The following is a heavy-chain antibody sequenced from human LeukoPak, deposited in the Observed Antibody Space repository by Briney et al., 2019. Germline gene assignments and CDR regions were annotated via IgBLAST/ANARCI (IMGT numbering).Heavy chain of an antibody. Sequence: SETLSLTCTVSGVSISSYYWSWIRQPPGKGLEWIGYIYYSGSTNYNPSLKSRVTISVDTSKNQFSLKLSSVTAADTAVYYCARGEGDYYGSGSYSWFDPWGQGTLVTVSS. CDR2: IYYSGST. J-gene: IGHJ5*02. V-gene: IGHV4-59*01. CDR1: GVSISSYY. D-gene: IGHD3-10*01. CDR3: ARGEGDYYGSGSYSWFDP.